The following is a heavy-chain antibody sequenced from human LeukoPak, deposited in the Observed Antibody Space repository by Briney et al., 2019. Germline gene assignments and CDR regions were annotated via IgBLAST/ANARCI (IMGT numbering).Heavy chain of an antibody. J-gene: IGHJ4*02. CDR3: VRARFTTFVYY. V-gene: IGHV3-11*05. D-gene: IGHD1-14*01. CDR1: GFTFKDFY. CDR2: INHLGSQT. Sequence: AGSLRLSCAASGFTFKDFYMSWVRQAPGKGLEWVSYINHLGSQTDYADSVKGRFTISRDNAKNSLSLQMNNLSVDDTAVYYCVRARFTTFVYYWGQGTLVTVSS.